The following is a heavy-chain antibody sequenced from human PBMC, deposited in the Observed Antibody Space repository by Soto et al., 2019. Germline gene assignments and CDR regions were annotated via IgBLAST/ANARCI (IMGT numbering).Heavy chain of an antibody. Sequence: QVQLVESGGGVVQPGRSLRLSCAASGFPFTSYGMHWVREGPDKGVEWVAIISYDGSDKYYADSVKGRFTISRDNSKNTLYLQMNSRRPDDKEWYYCAGRQHSFDYRPQGTLVIVS. CDR1: GFPFTSYG. D-gene: IGHD2-2*01. CDR2: ISYDGSDK. J-gene: IGHJ4*02. CDR3: AGRQHSFDY. V-gene: IGHV3-30*03.